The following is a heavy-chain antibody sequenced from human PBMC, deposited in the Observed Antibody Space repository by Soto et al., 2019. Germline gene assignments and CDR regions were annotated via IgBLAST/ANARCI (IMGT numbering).Heavy chain of an antibody. V-gene: IGHV3-20*04. CDR3: ARDHRWGYQYGDYGDS. D-gene: IGHD4-17*01. Sequence: EVYLVEAGGGVVRPGGSLRLSCAASGFGFDEYGMSWVRQGPGKGLEWLSTINRHGDSTAYADSVKGRFTISRDNAKNSLYLQMNGLRAEDTAFYYCARDHRWGYQYGDYGDSWGQGTLVTVSS. J-gene: IGHJ4*02. CDR2: INRHGDST. CDR1: GFGFDEYG.